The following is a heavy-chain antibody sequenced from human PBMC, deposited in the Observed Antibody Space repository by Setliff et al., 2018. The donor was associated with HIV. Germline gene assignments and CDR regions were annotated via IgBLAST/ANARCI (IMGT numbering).Heavy chain of an antibody. Sequence: SETLSLTCTVTGYSISSGYYWAWIRQPPGRGLEWIGYIYHAGNTYYNPSLKSRVTISVDTSKNQISLRLNSLTAADTAVYYCARGTTLNVVPDAFDIWGQGTMVTVSS. V-gene: IGHV4-38-2*02. J-gene: IGHJ3*02. CDR2: IYHAGNT. CDR3: ARGTTLNVVPDAFDI. CDR1: GYSISSGYY. D-gene: IGHD4-17*01.